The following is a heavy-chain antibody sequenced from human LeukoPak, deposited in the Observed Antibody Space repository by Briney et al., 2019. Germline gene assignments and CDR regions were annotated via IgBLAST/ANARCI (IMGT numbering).Heavy chain of an antibody. V-gene: IGHV3-21*01. CDR2: ISSSSSYI. Sequence: GGSLRLSCAASGFTFSRHSINWVRQAPGKGLEWVSSISSSSSYIYYADSVKGRFTISRDNAKNTLYLQMNSLRAEDTAVYYCARDGDYYGSGDYDYWGQGTLVTVSS. J-gene: IGHJ4*02. CDR3: ARDGDYYGSGDYDY. CDR1: GFTFSRHS. D-gene: IGHD3-10*01.